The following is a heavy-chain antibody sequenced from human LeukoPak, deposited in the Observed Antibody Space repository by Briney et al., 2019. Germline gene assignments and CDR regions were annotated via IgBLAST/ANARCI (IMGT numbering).Heavy chain of an antibody. D-gene: IGHD3-3*01. CDR1: GGTFSRYA. Sequence: SVKVSCKASGGTFSRYAISWVRQAPGQGLEWMGGNIPIFGTANYAQKFQGRVTITADESTSTASMELRSLRSEDTAVYYCARDSVWSGYYLGPRVHDAFDIWGQGTMVTVSS. CDR3: ARDSVWSGYYLGPRVHDAFDI. J-gene: IGHJ3*02. V-gene: IGHV1-69*13. CDR2: NIPIFGTA.